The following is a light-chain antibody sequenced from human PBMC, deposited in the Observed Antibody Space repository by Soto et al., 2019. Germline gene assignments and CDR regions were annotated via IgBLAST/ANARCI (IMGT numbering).Light chain of an antibody. J-gene: IGLJ1*01. CDR3: SSYTSSSTLG. CDR1: SSDVGGYNY. CDR2: DVS. Sequence: QSVLTQPASVSGSPGQSITISCTGTSSDVGGYNYVSWYQQHPGKAPKLMIYDVSNRPSGVSNRFSGSKPGNTASLTISGLQAEDEADYYCSSYTSSSTLGFGTGTKLTVL. V-gene: IGLV2-14*01.